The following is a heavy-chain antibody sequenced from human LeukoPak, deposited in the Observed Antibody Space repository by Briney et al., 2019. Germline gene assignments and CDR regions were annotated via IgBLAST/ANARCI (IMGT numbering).Heavy chain of an antibody. CDR3: TTGDGT. CDR1: GFTFSNAW. J-gene: IGHJ3*01. V-gene: IGHV3-15*01. CDR2: IRSRINGGTA. Sequence: GGSLRLSWVVLGFTFSNAWMNWVRQAPGKGLEWVGRIRSRINGGTADYAGPVTGRFTISRDDSRNTLYLQMNSLKIEDTAVYYCTTGDGTWGQGTMVTVSS.